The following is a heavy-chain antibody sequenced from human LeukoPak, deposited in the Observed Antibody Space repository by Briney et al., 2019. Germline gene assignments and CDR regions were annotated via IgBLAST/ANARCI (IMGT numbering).Heavy chain of an antibody. CDR1: GFTSSTYW. Sequence: GGSLRLSCAASGFTSSTYWMSWVRQAPGKGLEWVANIKQDGSEKYYVDSVKGRFTVSRDNGKNSMNLEMHSLRAEDTAVYYCARWAGGHYDYWGQGTLVTVSS. CDR3: ARWAGGHYDY. V-gene: IGHV3-7*01. J-gene: IGHJ4*02. CDR2: IKQDGSEK. D-gene: IGHD1-26*01.